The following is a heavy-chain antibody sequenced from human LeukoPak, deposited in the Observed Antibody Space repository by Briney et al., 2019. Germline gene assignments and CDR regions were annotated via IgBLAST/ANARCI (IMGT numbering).Heavy chain of an antibody. CDR3: AKVWGGGSYLDAFDI. V-gene: IGHV3-33*06. D-gene: IGHD1-26*01. J-gene: IGHJ3*02. Sequence: GRSLRLTCAASGFSFSSYGLHWVRQAPGKGLEWVAVIWYDGTNKYYADSVKGRFTISRDNSKNTLYLQMNSLRAEDTAVYYWAKVWGGGSYLDAFDIWGQGTMVTVSS. CDR1: GFSFSSYG. CDR2: IWYDGTNK.